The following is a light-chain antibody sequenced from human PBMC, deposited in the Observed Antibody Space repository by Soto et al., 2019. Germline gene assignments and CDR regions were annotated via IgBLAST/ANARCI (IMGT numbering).Light chain of an antibody. CDR3: SSYIDRSIRR. V-gene: IGLV2-14*01. CDR1: SSDIGAYNY. J-gene: IGLJ1*01. CDR2: EVT. Sequence: SVLTQPASVSGSPGQSITISCTGTSSDIGAYNYVSWYQQNPGKAPKLMIYEVTKRPSGVSNRFSGSKSGNTASLTIFGLQAEDEADYYCSSYIDRSIRRFGTGTKVTVL.